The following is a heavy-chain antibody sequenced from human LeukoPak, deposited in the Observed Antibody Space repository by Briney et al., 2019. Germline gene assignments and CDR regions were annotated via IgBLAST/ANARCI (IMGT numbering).Heavy chain of an antibody. CDR2: INTDGSNT. J-gene: IGHJ4*02. CDR3: ARSGLTIFGVVIMPPFDY. CDR1: GFTFSSYW. D-gene: IGHD3-3*01. V-gene: IGHV3-74*01. Sequence: GGSLRLSCAASGFTFSSYWMHWVRQAPGKGLVWVSRINTDGSNTNYADSVKGRFTISRDNSKNTLYLQMNSLRAEDTAVYYCARSGLTIFGVVIMPPFDYWGQGTLVTVSS.